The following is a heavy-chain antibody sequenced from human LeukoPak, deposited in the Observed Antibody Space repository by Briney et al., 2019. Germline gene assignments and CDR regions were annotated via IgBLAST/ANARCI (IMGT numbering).Heavy chain of an antibody. CDR1: GFTFDDYA. Sequence: PGGSLRLSCAASGFTFDDYAMHWVRQAPGKGLEWVSGISWNSGSIGYADSVKGRFTISRDNAKNSLYLQMNSLRAEDTALYYCARGAYDFWSGAHFDYWGQGTLVTVSS. V-gene: IGHV3-9*01. D-gene: IGHD3-3*01. CDR2: ISWNSGSI. J-gene: IGHJ4*02. CDR3: ARGAYDFWSGAHFDY.